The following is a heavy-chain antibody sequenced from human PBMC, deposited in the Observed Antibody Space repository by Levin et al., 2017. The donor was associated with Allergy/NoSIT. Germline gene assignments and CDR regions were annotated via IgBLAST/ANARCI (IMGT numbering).Heavy chain of an antibody. J-gene: IGHJ4*02. CDR3: AHTRAPRVIDY. CDR2: IYWDDDK. CDR1: GFSLSTSGVG. D-gene: IGHD2-21*01. Sequence: TLSLTCTFSGFSLSTSGVGVAWIRQPPGKALEWLTLIYWDDDKRYSPSLKSRLTITKDTSKNQVVLTMTNMDPVDTATYYCAHTRAPRVIDYWGQGTLVTVSS. V-gene: IGHV2-5*02.